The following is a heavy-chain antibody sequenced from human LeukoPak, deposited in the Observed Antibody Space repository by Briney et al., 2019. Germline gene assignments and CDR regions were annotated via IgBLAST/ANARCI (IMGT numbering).Heavy chain of an antibody. CDR2: IYYSGST. CDR1: GGSISSGGYY. D-gene: IGHD3-10*01. CDR3: AREQDYYGSGSYYKGHYFDY. Sequence: SETLSLTCTVSGGSISSGGYYWSWIRQHPGKGLEWIGYIYYSGSTYYNPSLKSRVTISVDTSKNQFSLKLSSVTAADTAVYYCAREQDYYGSGSYYKGHYFDYWGQGTLVTVSS. V-gene: IGHV4-31*03. J-gene: IGHJ4*02.